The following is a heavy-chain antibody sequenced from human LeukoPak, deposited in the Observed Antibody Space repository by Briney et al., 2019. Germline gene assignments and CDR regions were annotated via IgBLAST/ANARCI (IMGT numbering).Heavy chain of an antibody. CDR2: ISAYNGNT. V-gene: IGHV1-18*01. Sequence: ASVKVSCKASGYTFTGSYMHWVRQAPGQGLEWMGWISAYNGNTNYAQKLQGRVTMTTDTSTSTAYMELRSLRSDDTAVYYCARAPPTTGTTRWRAHYYYYYMDVWGKGTTVTVSS. J-gene: IGHJ6*03. CDR3: ARAPPTTGTTRWRAHYYYYYMDV. D-gene: IGHD1-1*01. CDR1: GYTFTGSY.